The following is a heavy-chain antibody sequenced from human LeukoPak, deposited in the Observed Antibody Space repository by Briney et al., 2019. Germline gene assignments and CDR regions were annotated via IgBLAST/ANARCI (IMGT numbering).Heavy chain of an antibody. D-gene: IGHD5-18*01. V-gene: IGHV4-39*01. CDR3: ARRSVDTGMGAFDY. J-gene: IGHJ4*02. CDR1: GGSNSSSSYY. CDR2: IYYSGST. Sequence: SETLSLTCTVSGGSNSSSSYYWGWIRQPPGKGLEWIGSIYYSGSTYYNPSLKSRVTISVDTSKNQFSLKLSSVTAADTAVYYCARRSVDTGMGAFDYWGQGTLVTVSS.